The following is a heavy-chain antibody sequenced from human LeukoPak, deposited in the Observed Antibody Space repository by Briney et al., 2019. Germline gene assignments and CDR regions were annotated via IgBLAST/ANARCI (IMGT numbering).Heavy chain of an antibody. D-gene: IGHD3-16*01. CDR2: IKPKSGGT. CDR3: ASAESHDYGET. CDR1: GYTFTGYY. J-gene: IGHJ4*02. V-gene: IGHV1-2*02. Sequence: ASVKVSCKASGYTFTGYYMHWVRQAPGQGLEWMGWIKPKSGGTQFAQKFQGRVTMDRDTSLSTVYMELSGLRSGDTAIYYCASAESHDYGETWGQGTLVTVSS.